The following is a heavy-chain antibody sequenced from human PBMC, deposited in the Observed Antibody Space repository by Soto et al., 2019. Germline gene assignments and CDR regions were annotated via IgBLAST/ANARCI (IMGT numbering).Heavy chain of an antibody. Sequence: SETLSLTCTVSGGSISSGGYYWSWIRQHPGKGLEWIGYIYYSGSTYYDPSLKSRVTISVDTSKNQFSLKLSSVTAADTAVYYCARGIVVVPAAGGSLGFDPWGQGTLVTVSS. CDR2: IYYSGST. CDR3: ARGIVVVPAAGGSLGFDP. V-gene: IGHV4-31*03. J-gene: IGHJ5*02. CDR1: GGSISSGGYY. D-gene: IGHD2-2*01.